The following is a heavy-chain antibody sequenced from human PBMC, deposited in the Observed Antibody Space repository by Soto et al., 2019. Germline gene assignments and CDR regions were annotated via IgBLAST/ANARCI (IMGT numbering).Heavy chain of an antibody. CDR1: GYRFTAYY. CDR2: INPSSGVA. Sequence: QVQLVQSGAGVQKPGASVKVSCEASGYRFTAYYMHWVRQAPGQGLEWMAIINPSSGVANYAQRFQGRFTMTRDTSTSTVYMELSRLRSEATAVYYCARSPPLRECPGGDCSHFDYWGQGTLVTVS. J-gene: IGHJ4*02. V-gene: IGHV1-46*01. D-gene: IGHD2-21*02. CDR3: ARSPPLRECPGGDCSHFDY.